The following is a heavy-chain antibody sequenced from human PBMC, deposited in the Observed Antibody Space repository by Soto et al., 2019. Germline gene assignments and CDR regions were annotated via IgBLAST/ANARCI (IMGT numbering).Heavy chain of an antibody. D-gene: IGHD3-3*01. CDR1: GGSISSYY. V-gene: IGHV4-59*01. CDR2: IYYSGST. J-gene: IGHJ6*03. CDR3: TGLSTIFGVESYYYFYMDV. Sequence: SETLSLTCTVSGGSISSYYWSWIRQPPGKGLEWIGYIYYSGSTNYNPSLKSRVTISVDTSKNQFSLKLSSVTAADTAVYYCTGLSTIFGVESYYYFYMDVWGKGTTVTVSS.